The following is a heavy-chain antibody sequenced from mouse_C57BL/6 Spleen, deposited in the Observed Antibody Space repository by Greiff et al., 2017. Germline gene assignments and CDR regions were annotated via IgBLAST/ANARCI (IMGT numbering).Heavy chain of an antibody. CDR1: GYTFTSYW. J-gene: IGHJ2*01. Sequence: QVQLKQPGAELVKPGASVKLSCKASGYTFTSYWMHWVKQRPGRGLEWIGRIDPNSGGTKYNEKFKSKATLTVDKPSSTAYMQLSSLTSEDSAVYYCARVGNWDEFDYWGQGTTLTVSS. CDR2: IDPNSGGT. CDR3: ARVGNWDEFDY. D-gene: IGHD4-1*01. V-gene: IGHV1-72*01.